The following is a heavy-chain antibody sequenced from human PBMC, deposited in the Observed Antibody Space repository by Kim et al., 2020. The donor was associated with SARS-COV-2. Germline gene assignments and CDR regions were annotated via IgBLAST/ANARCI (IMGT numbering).Heavy chain of an antibody. Sequence: SETLSLTCAVYGGSFSGYYWSWFRQPPGKGLEWIGEINHSGSTNYNPSLKSRVTISVDTSKNQFSLKLSSVTAADTAVYYCARAAGYYYGSGSYYKPRYGMDVWGQGTTVTVSS. J-gene: IGHJ6*02. CDR1: GGSFSGYY. V-gene: IGHV4-34*01. D-gene: IGHD3-10*01. CDR3: ARAAGYYYGSGSYYKPRYGMDV. CDR2: INHSGST.